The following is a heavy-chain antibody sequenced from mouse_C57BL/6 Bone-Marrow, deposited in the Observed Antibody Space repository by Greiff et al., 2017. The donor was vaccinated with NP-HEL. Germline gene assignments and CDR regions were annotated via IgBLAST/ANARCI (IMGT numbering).Heavy chain of an antibody. CDR2: IYPGSGST. J-gene: IGHJ2*01. Sequence: VQLQQPGAELVKPGASVKMSCKASGYTFTSYWITWVKQRPGQGLEWIGDIYPGSGSTNYNEKFKSKATLTVDTSSSTAYMQLSSLTSEDSAVYYCARVYYGSSFSYYFDYWGQGTTLTVSS. D-gene: IGHD1-1*01. CDR1: GYTFTSYW. V-gene: IGHV1-55*01. CDR3: ARVYYGSSFSYYFDY.